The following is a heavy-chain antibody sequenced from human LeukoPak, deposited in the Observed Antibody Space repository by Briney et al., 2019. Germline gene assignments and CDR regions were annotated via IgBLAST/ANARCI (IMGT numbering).Heavy chain of an antibody. CDR2: IIPIFGTA. D-gene: IGHD2-15*01. J-gene: IGHJ1*01. Sequence: GASVKVSCKASGGTFSSYAISWVRQAPGQGLEWMRGIIPIFGTANYAQKFQGRVTITADESTSTAYMELSSLRSEDTAVYYCARDFRDRYCSGGSCYRAEYFQHWGQGTLVTVSS. CDR3: ARDFRDRYCSGGSCYRAEYFQH. CDR1: GGTFSSYA. V-gene: IGHV1-69*13.